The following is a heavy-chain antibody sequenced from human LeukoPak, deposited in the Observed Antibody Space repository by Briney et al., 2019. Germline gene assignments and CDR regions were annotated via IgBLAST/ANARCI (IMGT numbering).Heavy chain of an antibody. Sequence: SETLSLTCTVSGGSISSYYWSWIRQPPGKGLEWIGYIFYSGSANYNPSLKSRVTISVDTSKNQFSLKLSSVTAADTAVYYCARGPYYYDSSGYSSLDYWGQGTLVTVSS. CDR2: IFYSGSA. V-gene: IGHV4-59*01. CDR1: GGSISSYY. CDR3: ARGPYYYDSSGYSSLDY. D-gene: IGHD3-22*01. J-gene: IGHJ4*02.